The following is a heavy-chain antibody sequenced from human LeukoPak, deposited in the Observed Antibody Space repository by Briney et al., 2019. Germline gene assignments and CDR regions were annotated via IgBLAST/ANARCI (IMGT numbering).Heavy chain of an antibody. CDR2: IWYDGSSK. CDR1: VFTFSSYG. Sequence: PGGALRLSCAASVFTFSSYGMHCVRQAPGEGVECVAVIWYDGSSKYYVDSVKGRFTISRDNSKNTLSLKMKSVSAEDTAVYYCATSYDSSGYYSPFGDYWGQGTLVTVSS. CDR3: ATSYDSSGYYSPFGDY. D-gene: IGHD3-22*01. V-gene: IGHV3-33*01. J-gene: IGHJ4*02.